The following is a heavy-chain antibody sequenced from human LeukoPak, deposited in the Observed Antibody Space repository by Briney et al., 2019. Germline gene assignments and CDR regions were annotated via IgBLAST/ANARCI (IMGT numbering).Heavy chain of an antibody. Sequence: PGGSLRLSCAASRFTFSSYSMNWVRQAPGKGLEWVSSISSSSSYIYYAASVKGRFTISRDNAKNSLYLQMNSLRAEDTAVYYCASGLVRGAAAGTVDYWGQGTLVTVSS. CDR1: RFTFSSYS. J-gene: IGHJ4*02. CDR2: ISSSSSYI. V-gene: IGHV3-21*01. CDR3: ASGLVRGAAAGTVDY. D-gene: IGHD6-13*01.